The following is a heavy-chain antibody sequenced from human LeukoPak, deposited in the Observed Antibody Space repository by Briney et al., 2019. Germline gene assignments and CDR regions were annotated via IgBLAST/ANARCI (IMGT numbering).Heavy chain of an antibody. CDR2: IIPILGIA. J-gene: IGHJ4*02. CDR1: GGTFSSYT. D-gene: IGHD5-18*01. Sequence: TVNVSCKASGGTFSSYTISWVRQAPGQGLDWMGRIIPILGIANYAQKFQGRVTITADKSTSTAYMELSSLRSEDTAVYYCARGYSYGFGYFDYWGQGTLVTVSS. CDR3: ARGYSYGFGYFDY. V-gene: IGHV1-69*02.